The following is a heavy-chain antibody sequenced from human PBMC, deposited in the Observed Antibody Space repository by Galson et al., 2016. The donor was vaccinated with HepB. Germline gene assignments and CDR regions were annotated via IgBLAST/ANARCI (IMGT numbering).Heavy chain of an antibody. CDR1: GGSLSGHY. CDR3: TRVGYNGYDFGGVDV. D-gene: IGHD5-12*01. CDR2: ISHSGST. J-gene: IGHJ6*04. Sequence: SETLSLTCAANGGSLSGHYWGWVRQPPGMGLEWIGEISHSGSTHYNPALKSRVILSVDTSKNQFSLKLTSVTAADTAVYFCTRVGYNGYDFGGVDVWDKGTTVTVSS. V-gene: IGHV4-34*01.